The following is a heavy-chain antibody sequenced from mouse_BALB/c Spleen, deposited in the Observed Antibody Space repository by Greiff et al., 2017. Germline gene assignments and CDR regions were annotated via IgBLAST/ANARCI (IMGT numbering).Heavy chain of an antibody. J-gene: IGHJ4*01. CDR1: GFSLTSYG. CDR3: ARDEDYYRGAMDY. CDR2: IWAGGST. Sequence: VKLMESGPGLVAPSQSLSITCTVSGFSLTSYGVHWVRQPPGKGLEWLGVIWAGGSTNYNSALMSRLSISKDNSKSQVFLKMNSLQTDDTAMYYCARDEDYYRGAMDYWGQGTSVTVSS. D-gene: IGHD1-1*01. V-gene: IGHV2-9*02.